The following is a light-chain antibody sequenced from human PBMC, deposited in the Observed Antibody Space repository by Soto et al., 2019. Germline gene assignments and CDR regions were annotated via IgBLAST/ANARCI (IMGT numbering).Light chain of an antibody. CDR1: SSTVGGFNV. CDR3: CSYVGATTYV. J-gene: IGLJ1*01. Sequence: QSALTQPASVSGSPGQSITISCTGTSSTVGGFNVVSWYQQHPGKAPKVIIYEGIKRPSGVSNRFSGSNSGSTASLTISGLQAEDEADYSCCSYVGATTYVFGTGTKVTVL. CDR2: EGI. V-gene: IGLV2-23*01.